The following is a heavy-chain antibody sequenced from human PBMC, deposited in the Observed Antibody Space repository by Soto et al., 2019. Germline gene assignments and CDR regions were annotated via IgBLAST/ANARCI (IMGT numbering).Heavy chain of an antibody. J-gene: IGHJ4*02. CDR2: ITHSGSTI. CDR3: VRDRCSSASCYNFAY. D-gene: IGHD2-2*02. V-gene: IGHV3-48*01. CDR1: GFTSSRYS. Sequence: PGGSLRLSCAVSGFTSSRYSMNWVRQAPGKGLEWVAYITHSGSTIYYSDSVKGRFTISRDEAKNSLYLQMNSLRAEDTAIYYCVRDRCSSASCYNFAYWGQGTPVTVSS.